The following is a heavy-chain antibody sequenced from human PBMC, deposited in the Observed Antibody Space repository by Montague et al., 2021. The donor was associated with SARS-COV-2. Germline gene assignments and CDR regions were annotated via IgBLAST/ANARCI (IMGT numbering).Heavy chain of an antibody. CDR3: ARHRAAAGIWYFDL. Sequence: SETLSLTCAVYGGSFSNYYWSWIRQPPGKGLEWIGSIYYSGSTYXXPSLKSRVTISVDTSKSQFSLKLSSVTAADTAVYYCARHRAAAGIWYFDLWGRGTLVTVSS. D-gene: IGHD6-13*01. CDR1: GGSFSNYY. CDR2: IYYSGST. V-gene: IGHV4-39*01. J-gene: IGHJ2*01.